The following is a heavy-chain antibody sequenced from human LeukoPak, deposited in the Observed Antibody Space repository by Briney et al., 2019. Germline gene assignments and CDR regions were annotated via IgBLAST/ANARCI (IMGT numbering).Heavy chain of an antibody. J-gene: IGHJ4*02. D-gene: IGHD3-9*01. CDR3: ARVLRYFDWSIRRPHFDY. V-gene: IGHV4-4*07. CDR2: IYTSGST. CDR1: GGSISSYY. Sequence: PSETLSLTCTVSGGSISSYYWSWIRQPAGKGLEWIGRIYTSGSTNYNPSLKSRVTMSVDTSKNQFSLKLSSVTAADTAVYYCARVLRYFDWSIRRPHFDYWGQGTLAXVSS.